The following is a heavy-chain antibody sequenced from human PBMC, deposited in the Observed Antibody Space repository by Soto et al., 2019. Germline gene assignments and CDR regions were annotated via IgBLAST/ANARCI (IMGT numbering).Heavy chain of an antibody. Sequence: QVQLQESGPGLVKPSQTLSLTCNVSGESISSGGYYWSWLRHHPGKGLEWIGYIYDSESAYYNPSLKSRVTISMDTSKNHFAMRLSSVTGADTAVYYCARASSSSSAADYWGQGTLVTVSS. CDR1: GESISSGGYY. CDR3: ARASSSSSAADY. D-gene: IGHD6-6*01. J-gene: IGHJ4*02. V-gene: IGHV4-31*03. CDR2: IYDSESA.